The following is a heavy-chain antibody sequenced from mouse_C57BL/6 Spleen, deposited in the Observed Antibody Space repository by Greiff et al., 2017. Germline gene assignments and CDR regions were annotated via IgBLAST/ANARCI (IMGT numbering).Heavy chain of an antibody. V-gene: IGHV1-62-2*01. J-gene: IGHJ2*01. CDR3: ERHEEVGDSSGYVEKYYFDY. CDR1: GYTFTEYT. Sequence: QVQLQQSGAELVKPGASVKLSCKASGYTFTEYTIHWVKQRSGQGLEWIGWFYPGSGSIKYNEKFKDKATLTADKSSSTVYMELSRLTSEDSAVYCGERHEEVGDSSGYVEKYYFDYWGKGTTLTVSS. D-gene: IGHD3-2*02. CDR2: FYPGSGSI.